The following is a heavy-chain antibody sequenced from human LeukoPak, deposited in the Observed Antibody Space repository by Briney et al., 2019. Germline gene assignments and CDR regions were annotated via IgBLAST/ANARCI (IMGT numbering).Heavy chain of an antibody. V-gene: IGHV4-34*01. CDR2: ITYGGTT. CDR3: VRGRYCSSANCYVYFDL. J-gene: IGHJ4*02. Sequence: PSETLSLTCGVYDGPFGGYHWTWIRQPPGKRLEWIGEITYGGTTNYNPSLRSRLTVSVDTSKKQFSLKLTSLAAADSAVYYCVRGRYCSSANCYVYFDLWGPGTHVSVSS. CDR1: DGPFGGYH. D-gene: IGHD2-2*01.